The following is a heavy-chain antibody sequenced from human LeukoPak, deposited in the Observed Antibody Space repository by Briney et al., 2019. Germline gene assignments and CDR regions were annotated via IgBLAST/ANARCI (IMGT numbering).Heavy chain of an antibody. D-gene: IGHD3-9*01. CDR3: ARDRRAPILRYFDWFLGMDV. J-gene: IGHJ6*02. V-gene: IGHV7-4-1*02. Sequence: ASVKVSCKASGYTFTCYAMNWVRQAPGQGLEWMGWINTNTGNPTYAQGFTGRFVFSLDTSVSTAYLQISSLKAEDTAVYYCARDRRAPILRYFDWFLGMDVWGQGTTVTVS. CDR1: GYTFTCYA. CDR2: INTNTGNP.